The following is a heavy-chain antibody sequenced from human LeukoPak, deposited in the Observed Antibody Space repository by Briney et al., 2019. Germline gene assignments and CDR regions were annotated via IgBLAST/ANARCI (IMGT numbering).Heavy chain of an antibody. J-gene: IGHJ4*02. CDR1: GGAFSGYD. V-gene: IGHV4-34*01. CDR3: ARLIRGYSSSWPRWSFDY. D-gene: IGHD6-13*01. Sequence: PSGTLSLTCAVYGGAFSGYDGSWIRQPPGKGLKWIGEINHSGSTNYNPSLKSRVTISVDTSKSQCSLKLSSVTAADTAVYYCARLIRGYSSSWPRWSFDYWGQETLVTVSS. CDR2: INHSGST.